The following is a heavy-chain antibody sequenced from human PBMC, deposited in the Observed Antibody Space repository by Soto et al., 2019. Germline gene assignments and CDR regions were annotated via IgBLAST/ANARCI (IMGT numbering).Heavy chain of an antibody. CDR3: ARIRFLEWLFENNWFDP. Sequence: SETLSLTCTVSGGSISSSSYYWGWIRQPPGKGLEWIGSIYYSGSTYYNPSLKSRVTISVDTSKNQFSLKLSSVTAADTAVYYCARIRFLEWLFENNWFDPWGQGTLVTVSS. CDR2: IYYSGST. J-gene: IGHJ5*02. V-gene: IGHV4-39*01. CDR1: GGSISSSSYY. D-gene: IGHD3-3*01.